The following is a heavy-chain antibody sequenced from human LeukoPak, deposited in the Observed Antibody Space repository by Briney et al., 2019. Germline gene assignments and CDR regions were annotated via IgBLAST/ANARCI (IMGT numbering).Heavy chain of an antibody. J-gene: IGHJ4*02. Sequence: SETLSLTCTVSGGSISSSSYYWGWIRQPPGKGLEWIGRIYTSGSTNYNPSLKSRVTMSVDTSKNQFSLKLSSVTAADTAVYYCARVFGSGFDYWGQGTLVTVSS. CDR3: ARVFGSGFDY. D-gene: IGHD3-10*02. CDR1: GGSISSSSYY. V-gene: IGHV4-61*05. CDR2: IYTSGST.